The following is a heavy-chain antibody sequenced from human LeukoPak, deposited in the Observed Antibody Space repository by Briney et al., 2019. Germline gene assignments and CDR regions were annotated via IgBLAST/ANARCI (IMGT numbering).Heavy chain of an antibody. CDR2: INHSGST. Sequence: PSETLSLTCAVYGGSFSGYYWSWIRQPPGKGLEWIGEINHSGSTNYNPSLKSRVTISVDTPRNQFSLKLSSVTAADTAIYYCARWRYLDVWGQGTTVTVSS. J-gene: IGHJ6*02. CDR3: ARWRYLDV. V-gene: IGHV4-34*01. D-gene: IGHD3-9*01. CDR1: GGSFSGYY.